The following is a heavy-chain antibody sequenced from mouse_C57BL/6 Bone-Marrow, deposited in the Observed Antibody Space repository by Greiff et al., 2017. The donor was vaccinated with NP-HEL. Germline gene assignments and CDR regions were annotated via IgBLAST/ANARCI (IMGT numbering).Heavy chain of an antibody. CDR1: GYTFTSYW. J-gene: IGHJ4*01. D-gene: IGHD2-5*01. Sequence: QVQLQQPGAELVMPGASVKLSCKASGYTFTSYWMHWVKQRPGQGLEWIGEIDPSDSYTNYNQKFKGKSTLTVDKSSSTAYMQLSSLTSEDSAVYYCARDYSNFDYYAMDYWGQGTSVTVSS. CDR2: IDPSDSYT. V-gene: IGHV1-69*01. CDR3: ARDYSNFDYYAMDY.